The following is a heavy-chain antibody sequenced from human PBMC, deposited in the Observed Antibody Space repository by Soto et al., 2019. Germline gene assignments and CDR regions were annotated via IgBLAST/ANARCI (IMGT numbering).Heavy chain of an antibody. CDR2: IYYSGST. Sequence: QLQLQESGPGLVKPSETLSLTCTVSGGSISSSSYYWGWIRQPPGKGLEWIGSIYYSGSTYYNPSLKSRVTISVDTSKNQFSLKLSSVTAADTAVYYCARAAQLLWGYVWAFFDYWGQGTLVTVSS. D-gene: IGHD2-2*01. V-gene: IGHV4-39*01. CDR1: GGSISSSSYY. J-gene: IGHJ4*02. CDR3: ARAAQLLWGYVWAFFDY.